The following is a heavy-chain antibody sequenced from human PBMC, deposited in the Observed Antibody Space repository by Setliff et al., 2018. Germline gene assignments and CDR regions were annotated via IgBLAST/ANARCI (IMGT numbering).Heavy chain of an antibody. CDR3: VGRDFSGGDS. CDR1: GGSFSDYY. V-gene: IGHV4-34*01. CDR2: VYNTGTT. D-gene: IGHD6-25*01. J-gene: IGHJ5*01. Sequence: SETLSLTCAVYGGSFSDYYWSWIRQSPGKGLEWIGRVYNTGTTNYNPSLKSRVTISISADTSNKSFSLNLFSVTAADTAVYYCVGRDFSGGDSWGHGTLVTVSS.